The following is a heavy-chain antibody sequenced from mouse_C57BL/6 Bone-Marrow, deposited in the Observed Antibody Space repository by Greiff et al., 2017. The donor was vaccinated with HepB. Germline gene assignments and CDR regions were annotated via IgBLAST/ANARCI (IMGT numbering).Heavy chain of an antibody. CDR2: ISYDGSN. J-gene: IGHJ2*01. CDR1: GYSITSGYY. CDR3: ARSSITTVVAHFDY. V-gene: IGHV3-6*01. Sequence: DVKLQESGPGLVKPSQSLSLTCSVTGYSITSGYYWNWIRQFPGNKLEWMGYISYDGSNNYNPSLKNRISITRDTSKNQFFLKLNSVTTDDTATYYCARSSITTVVAHFDYWGQGTTLTVSS. D-gene: IGHD1-1*01.